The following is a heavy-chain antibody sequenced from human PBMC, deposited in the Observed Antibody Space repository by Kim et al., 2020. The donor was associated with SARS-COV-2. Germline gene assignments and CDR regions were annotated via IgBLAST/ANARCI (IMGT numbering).Heavy chain of an antibody. Sequence: SQTLSLTCAISGDSVSSNSAAWTWIRQSPSRGLEWLGRTYYRSKWYNDSALSVKSRITINPDTSKNQFSLQLNSVTPEDTAVYYCARIGGRRQGYDYWGQGTLVTVSS. CDR2: TYYRSKWYN. V-gene: IGHV6-1*01. D-gene: IGHD3-16*01. CDR3: ARIGGRRQGYDY. CDR1: GDSVSSNSAA. J-gene: IGHJ4*02.